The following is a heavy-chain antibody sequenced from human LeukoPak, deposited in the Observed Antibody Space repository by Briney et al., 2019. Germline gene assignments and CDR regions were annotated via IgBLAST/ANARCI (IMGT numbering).Heavy chain of an antibody. CDR2: IRSKAYGGTT. CDR3: TRELLDYVWGSYQGGAFDI. J-gene: IGHJ3*02. V-gene: IGHV3-49*03. D-gene: IGHD3-16*02. Sequence: PGGSLRLSCTASGFTFGDYAMSWFRQAPGKGLEWVGFIRSKAYGGTTEYAASVKGRFTISRDDSKSIAYLQMNSLKTEDTAVYYCTRELLDYVWGSYQGGAFDIWGQGTMVTVSS. CDR1: GFTFGDYA.